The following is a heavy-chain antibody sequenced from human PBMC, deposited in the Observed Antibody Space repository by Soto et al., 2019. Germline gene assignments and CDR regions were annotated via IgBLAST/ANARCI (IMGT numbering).Heavy chain of an antibody. D-gene: IGHD6-19*01. V-gene: IGHV3-48*02. J-gene: IGHJ4*02. Sequence: EVQLVESGGALVQRGGSLTLSCAASGFRFSIYSMNWVRQAPGKGLEWSAYITSDTKTIKYAESVKGRFTISRDNAKNSVYLQMDNLSDEDTAVYYCARSVEGDFDYWGQGTVVTVSS. CDR1: GFRFSIYS. CDR3: ARSVEGDFDY. CDR2: ITSDTKTI.